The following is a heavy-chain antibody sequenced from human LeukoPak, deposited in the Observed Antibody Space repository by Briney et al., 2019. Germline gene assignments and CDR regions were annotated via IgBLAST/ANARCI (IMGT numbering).Heavy chain of an antibody. V-gene: IGHV4-38-2*02. CDR3: ARGTRGSGYVY. CDR2: IYHSGST. CDR1: GYSITINSGYY. D-gene: IGHD3-22*01. Sequence: SETLSLTCTVSGYSITINSGYYWGWIRQPPGKGLEWIGSIYHSGSTNYNPSLKSRVTISVDTSKNQFSLKLSSVTAADTAVYYCARGTRGSGYVYWGQGTLVTVSS. J-gene: IGHJ4*02.